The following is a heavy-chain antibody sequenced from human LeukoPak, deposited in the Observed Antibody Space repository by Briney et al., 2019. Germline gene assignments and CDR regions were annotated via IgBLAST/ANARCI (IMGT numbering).Heavy chain of an antibody. V-gene: IGHV3-7*01. CDR3: ARQWGWFTSGWWLDTLDV. D-gene: IGHD6-19*01. CDR1: GFSFSTSW. Sequence: TGGSLRLSCVTSGFSFSTSWMNWVRQAPGKGLEWVANIKEDGSVKNYADSVKGRFTISRDNARNSLYLEINCPRAEDTAVYYCARQWGWFTSGWWLDTLDVWGQGSKVIVST. CDR2: IKEDGSVK. J-gene: IGHJ3*01.